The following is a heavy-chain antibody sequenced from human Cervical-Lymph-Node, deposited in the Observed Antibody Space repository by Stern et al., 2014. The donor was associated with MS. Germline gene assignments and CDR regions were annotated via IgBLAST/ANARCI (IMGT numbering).Heavy chain of an antibody. CDR1: GGSISRSTYY. Sequence: VQLVESGPGLVKPSETLSLTCSVSGGSISRSTYYWGWIRQPPGKGLEWIGSIYYSGTTYYNPSLKSRVTIDKSTNPFSLRLTIVTAADTAVYYCARHDGWLPHYWSQGTLVTVSS. D-gene: IGHD5-12*01. V-gene: IGHV4-39*01. J-gene: IGHJ4*02. CDR3: ARHDGWLPHY. CDR2: IYYSGTT.